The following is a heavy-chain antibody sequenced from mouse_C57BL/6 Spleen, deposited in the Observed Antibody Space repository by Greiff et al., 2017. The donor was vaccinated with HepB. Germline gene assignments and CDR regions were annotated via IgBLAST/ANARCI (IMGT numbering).Heavy chain of an antibody. CDR1: GYTFTDYY. Sequence: EVQLQQSGPELVKPGASVKISCKASGYTFTDYYMNWVKQSHGKSLEWIGDTNPNNGGTSYNQKFKGKATLTVDKSSSTAYMELRSLTSEDSAVYYCAGNNYGWFAYWGQGTLVTVSA. D-gene: IGHD5-2*01. J-gene: IGHJ3*01. V-gene: IGHV1-26*01. CDR2: TNPNNGGT. CDR3: AGNNYGWFAY.